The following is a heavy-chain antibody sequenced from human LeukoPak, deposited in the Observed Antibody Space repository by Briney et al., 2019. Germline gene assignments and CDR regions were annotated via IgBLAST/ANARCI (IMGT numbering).Heavy chain of an antibody. Sequence: SETLSLTCTVSGGSISSYYWSWIRQPPGKGLEWIGYIYYSGSTNYNPSLKSRVTISVDTSKNQFSLKLSSVTAADTAVYYCARSSYSYGCLLGYWGQGTLVTVSS. CDR1: GGSISSYY. D-gene: IGHD5-18*01. V-gene: IGHV4-59*01. CDR2: IYYSGST. J-gene: IGHJ4*02. CDR3: ARSSYSYGCLLGY.